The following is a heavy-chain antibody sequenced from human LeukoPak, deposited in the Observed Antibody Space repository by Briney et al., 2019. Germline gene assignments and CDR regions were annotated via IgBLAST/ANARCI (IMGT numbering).Heavy chain of an antibody. CDR2: IYYSGST. D-gene: IGHD5-24*01. V-gene: IGHV4-34*01. Sequence: SETLSLTCAVYGGSFSGYYWSWIRQPPGKGLEWIGSIYYSGSTYYNPSLKSRVTISVDTSKNQFSLKLSSVTAADTAVYYCARDGYTLFDYWGQGTLVTVSS. CDR3: ARDGYTLFDY. CDR1: GGSFSGYY. J-gene: IGHJ4*02.